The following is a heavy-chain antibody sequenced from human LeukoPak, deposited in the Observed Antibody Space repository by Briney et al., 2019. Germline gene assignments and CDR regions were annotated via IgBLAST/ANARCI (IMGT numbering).Heavy chain of an antibody. J-gene: IGHJ4*02. D-gene: IGHD2-15*01. V-gene: IGHV4-59*01. CDR3: ARECSGGSCYYFDY. CDR1: GGSISSYY. CDR2: IYYSGST. Sequence: PSETLSLTCTVSGGSISSYYWSWIRQPPGKGLEWIGYIYYSGSTNYNPSLKSRVTISVDTSKNQFSLKLSSVTAADTAVYYCARECSGGSCYYFDYWGQGTLVTVSS.